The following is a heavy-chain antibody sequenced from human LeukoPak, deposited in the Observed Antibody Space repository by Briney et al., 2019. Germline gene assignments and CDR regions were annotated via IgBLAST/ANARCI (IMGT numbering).Heavy chain of an antibody. J-gene: IGHJ4*02. Sequence: GGSLRLSCAASGFTFSSYWMSWVRQAPGKGLEWVANIKQDGSEKYYVDSVKGRFTISRDNAKNSLYLQMNSLRAEDTAVYYCARDHEMYYYDSSGYYYWGQGTLVTVSS. CDR3: ARDHEMYYYDSSGYYY. V-gene: IGHV3-7*01. CDR1: GFTFSSYW. D-gene: IGHD3-22*01. CDR2: IKQDGSEK.